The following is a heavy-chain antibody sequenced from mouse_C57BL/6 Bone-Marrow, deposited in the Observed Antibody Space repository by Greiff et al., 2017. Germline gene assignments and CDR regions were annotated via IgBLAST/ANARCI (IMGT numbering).Heavy chain of an antibody. CDR2: IDPSDSYT. Sequence: VQLQQPGAELVMPGASVKLSCKASGYTFTSYWMHWVKQRPGQGLEWIGEIDPSDSYTNYNQKFKGKSTLTVDKSSSTAYMQLSSLTSADAAVYYCARVGPHWYFDVWGTGTTVTVSS. D-gene: IGHD6-1*01. V-gene: IGHV1-69*01. J-gene: IGHJ1*03. CDR3: ARVGPHWYFDV. CDR1: GYTFTSYW.